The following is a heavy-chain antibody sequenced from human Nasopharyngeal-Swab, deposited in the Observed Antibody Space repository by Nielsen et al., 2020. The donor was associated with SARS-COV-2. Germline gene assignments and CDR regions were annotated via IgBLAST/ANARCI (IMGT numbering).Heavy chain of an antibody. CDR1: GFTFNDYD. D-gene: IGHD2-2*01. CDR3: AVVLSRTSPYGMDV. CDR2: VGTAGDK. J-gene: IGHJ6*01. V-gene: IGHV3-13*01. Sequence: GGSLRLSCAPSGFTFNDYDIYWVPQTAGAGLERVSSVGTAGDKHYQDAVQGRLTISRDNAKNSVFLQMDILRVGDTGIYFCAVVLSRTSPYGMDVWGRGTQVTVSS.